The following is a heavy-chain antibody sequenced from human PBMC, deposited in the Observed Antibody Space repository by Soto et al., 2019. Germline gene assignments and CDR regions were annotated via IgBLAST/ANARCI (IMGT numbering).Heavy chain of an antibody. D-gene: IGHD1-1*01. CDR1: GYTFTSYY. CDR3: VGPWNKQ. J-gene: IGHJ4*02. Sequence: GASVKVSCKASGYTFTSYYMHWVRQATGQGLEWMGWMNPNSGNTGYAQKFQGRVTMTRDTSISTAYMELSSLRSEDTAVYYCVGPWNKQWGQGTLVTVSS. CDR2: MNPNSGNT. V-gene: IGHV1-8*02.